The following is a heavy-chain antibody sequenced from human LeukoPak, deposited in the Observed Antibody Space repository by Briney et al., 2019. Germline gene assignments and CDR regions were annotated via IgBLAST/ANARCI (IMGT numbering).Heavy chain of an antibody. CDR3: ATYRQVLLPFES. D-gene: IGHD5-18*01. CDR1: GFTFSTFA. J-gene: IGHJ4*02. V-gene: IGHV3-23*01. CDR2: IFQGGGEI. Sequence: GGSLRLSCAASGFTFSTFAMIWVRQPPGKGLEWVSSIFQGGGEIHYADSVRGRFTISRDNSKGTLFLQMNGLRAEDSAIYYCATYRQVLLPFESWGQGTLVTVSS.